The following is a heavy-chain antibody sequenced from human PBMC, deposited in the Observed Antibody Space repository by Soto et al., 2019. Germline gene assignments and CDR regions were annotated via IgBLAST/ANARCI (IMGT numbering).Heavy chain of an antibody. Sequence: GSLRLSCSASGFTFSSYAMHWVRQAPGKGLEYVSAISSNRGSTYYADSVKGRFTISRDNSKNTLYLQMGSLRAEDTAVYYCMKTFKDSSGYYYYYGMDVWGQGTTVTVSS. CDR2: ISSNRGST. CDR1: GFTFSSYA. D-gene: IGHD3-22*01. V-gene: IGHV3-64D*06. CDR3: MKTFKDSSGYYYYYGMDV. J-gene: IGHJ6*02.